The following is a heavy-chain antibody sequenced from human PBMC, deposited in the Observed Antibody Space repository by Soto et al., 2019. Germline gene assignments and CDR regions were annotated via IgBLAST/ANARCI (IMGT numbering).Heavy chain of an antibody. D-gene: IGHD3-22*01. J-gene: IGHJ4*02. CDR3: AIDSYYYDTSGRSGGYFDY. Sequence: QVQLVESGGGVVQPGRSLRLSCAASGFTFSSYAVHWVRQAPGKGLEWVAIISYDGSDKYYADSVKGRFTISRDNSKNTLYLQMNSLRAEDTAVYYCAIDSYYYDTSGRSGGYFDYWGQGALVTVSS. CDR2: ISYDGSDK. CDR1: GFTFSSYA. V-gene: IGHV3-30-3*01.